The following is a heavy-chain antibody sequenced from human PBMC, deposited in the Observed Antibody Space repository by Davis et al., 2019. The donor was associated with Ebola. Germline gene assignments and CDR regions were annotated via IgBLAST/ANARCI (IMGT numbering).Heavy chain of an antibody. D-gene: IGHD3-10*02. V-gene: IGHV3-33*01. CDR2: IWYDGTKR. J-gene: IGHJ4*02. CDR3: TRDVQV. CDR1: GFTFSTYG. Sequence: PGGSLRLSCTVSGFTFSTYGMHWVRQAPGKGLEWVAVIWYDGTKRYYAESVKGRFTISRDNNTLFLQMDSLRVEDTAVYYCTRDVQVWGQGTLVTVSS.